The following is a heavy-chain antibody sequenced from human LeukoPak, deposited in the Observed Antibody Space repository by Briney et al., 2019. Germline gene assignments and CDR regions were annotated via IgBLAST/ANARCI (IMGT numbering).Heavy chain of an antibody. CDR3: AHSRSLDSGYGSGVFDY. CDR1: GFSLSTSGGG. J-gene: IGHJ4*02. D-gene: IGHD5-12*01. CDR2: IYWNDDK. V-gene: IGHV2-5*01. Sequence: KESGPTLVNPTQTLTLTCTFSGFSLSTSGGGVGWIRQPPGKALEWLALIYWNDDKRYSPSLKSRLTITKDTPKNQVVLTMTNMDPVDTATYYCAHSRSLDSGYGSGVFDYWGQGTLVTVSS.